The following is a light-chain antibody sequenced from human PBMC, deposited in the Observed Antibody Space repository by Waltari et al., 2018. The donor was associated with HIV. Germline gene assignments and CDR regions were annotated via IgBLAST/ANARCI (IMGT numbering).Light chain of an antibody. Sequence: QSVLTQPPSASGTPGQRVTISCSGSTPNIGSSHVHWYQQFSRAAPKLLIYADAQRPSGVPDRFSGSKSGTSASLVISGLQSEDEADYYCSTWDDRLNGVVFGGGIRLTVV. V-gene: IGLV1-44*01. J-gene: IGLJ2*01. CDR3: STWDDRLNGVV. CDR2: ADA. CDR1: TPNIGSSH.